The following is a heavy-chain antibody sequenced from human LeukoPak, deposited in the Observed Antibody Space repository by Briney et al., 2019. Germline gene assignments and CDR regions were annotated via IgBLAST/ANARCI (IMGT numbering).Heavy chain of an antibody. CDR1: GYTFTGYY. CDR3: ARLHMHSREQKNIVVVPAAPDLGVDY. V-gene: IGHV1-2*02. CDR2: INPNSGGT. J-gene: IGHJ4*02. D-gene: IGHD2-2*01. Sequence: ASVKVSCKASGYTFTGYYMHWVRQAPGQGLEWMGWINPNSGGTNYAQKFQGRVTMTRDTSTSTVYMELSSLRSEDTAVYYCARLHMHSREQKNIVVVPAAPDLGVDYWGQGTLVTVSS.